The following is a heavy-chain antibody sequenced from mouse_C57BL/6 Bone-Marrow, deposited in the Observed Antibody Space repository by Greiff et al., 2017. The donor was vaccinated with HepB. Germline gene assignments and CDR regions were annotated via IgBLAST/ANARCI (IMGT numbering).Heavy chain of an antibody. CDR2: IDPSDSYT. Sequence: QVQLQQSGAELVMPGASVKLSCKASGYTFTSYWMHWVKQRPGQGLEWIGEIDPSDSYTNYNQKFKGKSTLTVDKSSSTAYMQLSSLTSEDSAVYYCARGLGSFDYWGQGTTLTVSS. V-gene: IGHV1-69*01. D-gene: IGHD4-1*01. CDR3: ARGLGSFDY. J-gene: IGHJ2*01. CDR1: GYTFTSYW.